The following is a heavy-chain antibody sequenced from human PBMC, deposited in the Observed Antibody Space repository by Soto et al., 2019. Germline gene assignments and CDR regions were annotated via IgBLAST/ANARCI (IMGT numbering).Heavy chain of an antibody. CDR2: ISGSSSYI. CDR1: GFTFSNYA. Sequence: PGGSLRLSCAPSGFTFSNYAMTWVRQAPGKGLEWVSAISGSSSYIYYADSVKGRFTISRDNAKNSLYLQMNSLRAEDTAVYYCARGGEILSGLIDYWGQGTLVTVSS. CDR3: ARGGEILSGLIDY. J-gene: IGHJ4*02. V-gene: IGHV3-21*04. D-gene: IGHD3-10*01.